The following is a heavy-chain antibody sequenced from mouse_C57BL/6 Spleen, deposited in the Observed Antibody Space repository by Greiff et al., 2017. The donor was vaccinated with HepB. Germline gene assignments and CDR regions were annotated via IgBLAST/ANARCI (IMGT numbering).Heavy chain of an antibody. CDR3: ARGNYYAMDY. J-gene: IGHJ4*01. V-gene: IGHV7-3*01. CDR2: IRNKANGYTT. CDR1: GFTFTDYY. D-gene: IGHD2-1*01. Sequence: EVKLMESGGGLVQPGGSLSLSCAASGFTFTDYYMSWVRQPPGKALEWLGFIRNKANGYTTENSATVKGRFTISRDNSQSILYLQMNALRAEDSATYYCARGNYYAMDYWGQGTSVTVSS.